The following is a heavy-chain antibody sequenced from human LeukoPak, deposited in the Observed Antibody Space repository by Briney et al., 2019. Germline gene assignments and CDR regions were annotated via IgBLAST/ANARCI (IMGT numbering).Heavy chain of an antibody. CDR3: AGGPVRPYVF. J-gene: IGHJ4*02. CDR1: GGSFSAHY. CDR2: INHSGDT. V-gene: IGHV4-34*01. Sequence: SETLSLTCAVYGGSFSAHYWSWLRQPPGKGLEWIGEINHSGDTNYDPSLKSRVTISLDTSRSQFSLRLSSVTAADTAVYYCAGGPVRPYVFWGQGTLVSASS. D-gene: IGHD6-6*01.